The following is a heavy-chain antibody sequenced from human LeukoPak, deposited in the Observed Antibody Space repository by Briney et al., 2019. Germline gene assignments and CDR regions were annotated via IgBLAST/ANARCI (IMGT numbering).Heavy chain of an antibody. CDR2: TYYRSKWFN. J-gene: IGHJ4*02. V-gene: IGHV6-1*01. CDR3: ARELWGSIAAAGFDY. Sequence: SQTLSLTCALSGDSVSSKSAAWTWIGQSPSRGLEWLGRTYYRSKWFNDYAVSVKSRITINPDTSKNQFSLQLNSVTPEDTTVYYCARELWGSIAAAGFDYWGQGTLVTVSS. CDR1: GDSVSSKSAA. D-gene: IGHD6-13*01.